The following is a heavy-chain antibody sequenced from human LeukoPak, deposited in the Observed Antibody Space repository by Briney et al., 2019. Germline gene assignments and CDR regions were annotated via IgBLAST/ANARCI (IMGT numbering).Heavy chain of an antibody. CDR3: ASGGVYYYDSSDAFDI. D-gene: IGHD3-22*01. J-gene: IGHJ3*02. Sequence: ASVKVSCKASGYTFTGYYMHWVRQAPGQGLEWMGWINPNSGGTNYAQKFQGRVTMTRDTSISTAYMELSRLRSDDTAVYYCASGGVYYYDSSDAFDIWGQGTMVTVSS. V-gene: IGHV1-2*02. CDR1: GYTFTGYY. CDR2: INPNSGGT.